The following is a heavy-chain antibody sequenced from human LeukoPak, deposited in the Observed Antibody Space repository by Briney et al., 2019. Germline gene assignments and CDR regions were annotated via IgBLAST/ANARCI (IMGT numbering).Heavy chain of an antibody. Sequence: SVKVSCTASGFTFTSSAVQWVRQARGQRLEWIGWIVVGSGNTNYAQKFQERVTITRDMSTSTAYMELSSLRSEDTAVYYCAAAPYYYDSSGYPFALDAFDIWGQGTMVTVSS. CDR2: IVVGSGNT. CDR3: AAAPYYYDSSGYPFALDAFDI. D-gene: IGHD3-22*01. CDR1: GFTFTSSA. V-gene: IGHV1-58*01. J-gene: IGHJ3*02.